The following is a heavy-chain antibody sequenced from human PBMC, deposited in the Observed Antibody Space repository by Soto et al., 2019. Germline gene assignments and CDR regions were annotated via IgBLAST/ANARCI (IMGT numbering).Heavy chain of an antibody. CDR1: GGFFRGCD. V-gene: IGHV4-34*01. J-gene: IGHJ6*02. D-gene: IGHD3-10*01. Sequence: SETRCVTCGGYGGFFRGCDWRGSRQPPGKGLEWIGEINHSGSTNYNPSLKSRVTISVDTSKNQFSLKLSSVTAADTAVYYCARVSGIYYYGMDVWGQGTTIT. CDR2: INHSGST. CDR3: ARVSGIYYYGMDV.